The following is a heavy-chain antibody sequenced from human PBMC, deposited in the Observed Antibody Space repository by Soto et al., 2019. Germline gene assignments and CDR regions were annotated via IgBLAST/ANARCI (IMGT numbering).Heavy chain of an antibody. Sequence: GGSLRLSCAASGFTVSSNYMSWVRQAPGKGLEWVSVIYSGGSTYYADSVKGRFTISRHNSKNTLYLQMNSLRAEDTAVYYCARFSGSYLSPFDYWGQGTLVTVSS. CDR3: ARFSGSYLSPFDY. V-gene: IGHV3-53*04. D-gene: IGHD1-26*01. CDR1: GFTVSSNY. CDR2: IYSGGST. J-gene: IGHJ4*02.